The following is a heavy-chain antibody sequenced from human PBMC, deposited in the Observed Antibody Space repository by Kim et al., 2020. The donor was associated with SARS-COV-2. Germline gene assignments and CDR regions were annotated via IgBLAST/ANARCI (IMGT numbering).Heavy chain of an antibody. CDR3: ARAQSSSWYEWGAFDI. V-gene: IGHV3-7*03. CDR1: GFTFSSYW. Sequence: GGSLRLSCAASGFTFSSYWMSWVRQAPGKGLEWVANIKQDGSEKYYVDSVKGRFTISRDNAKNSLYLQMNSLRAEDTAVYYCARAQSSSWYEWGAFDIWGQGTMVTVSS. CDR2: IKQDGSEK. D-gene: IGHD6-13*01. J-gene: IGHJ3*02.